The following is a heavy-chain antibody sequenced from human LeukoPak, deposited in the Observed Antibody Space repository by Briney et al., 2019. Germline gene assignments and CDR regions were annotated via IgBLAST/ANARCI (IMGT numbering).Heavy chain of an antibody. V-gene: IGHV1-2*02. CDR2: INPNSGAT. CDR3: ARRAIGWIAVAGTNWFDP. D-gene: IGHD6-19*01. J-gene: IGHJ5*02. CDR1: GYTFTAYY. Sequence: GASVKVSCKASGYTFTAYYMHWVRQAPGQGLEWMGLINPNSGATKYAQKVQSNVTMTLYTAITAAYMELSRLSSDDTAVYYCARRAIGWIAVAGTNWFDPWGQGTLVTVSS.